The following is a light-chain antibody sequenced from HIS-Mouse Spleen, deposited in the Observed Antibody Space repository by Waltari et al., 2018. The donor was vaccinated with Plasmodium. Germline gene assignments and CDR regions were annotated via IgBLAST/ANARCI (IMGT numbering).Light chain of an antibody. V-gene: IGKV1-8*01. Sequence: AIRMTQSPSSLSASTRDRVTITCRASQGISSYLAGYQQKPGKAPKLLIYAASTLQSGVPSRFSGSGSGTDFTLTISCLQSEDFATYYCQQYYSYPSMCTFGQGTKLEIK. CDR1: QGISSY. CDR2: AAS. J-gene: IGKJ2*02. CDR3: QQYYSYPSMCT.